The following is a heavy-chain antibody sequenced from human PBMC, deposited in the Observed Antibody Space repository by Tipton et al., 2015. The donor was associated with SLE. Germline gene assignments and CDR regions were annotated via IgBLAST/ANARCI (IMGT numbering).Heavy chain of an antibody. CDR3: ARGDTGDDYFDN. V-gene: IGHV4-59*01. J-gene: IGHJ4*02. CDR2: IYYSGNT. CDR1: GGSISDYY. D-gene: IGHD7-27*01. Sequence: TLSLTCTVSGGSISDYYWSWIRQPPGKGLEWIGYIYYSGNTNYNPSLKSRVTISVDTSPNQFSLKLSSVTAADTAVYYCARGDTGDDYFDNWGQGTLVTVSS.